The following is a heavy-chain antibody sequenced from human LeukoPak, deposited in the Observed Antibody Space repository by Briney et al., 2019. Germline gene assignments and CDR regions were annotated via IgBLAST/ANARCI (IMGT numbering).Heavy chain of an antibody. D-gene: IGHD2-15*01. Sequence: GGSLRLSCVASGITFSSYAMTWVRQAPGQGLEWVSVISGGGTSTWYADSVKGRFTISRDTSRSTLYLQMNSLRAEDAAVYYCAKAPVTSCRGAFCYPFDYWGQGTLVTVSS. J-gene: IGHJ4*02. V-gene: IGHV3-23*01. CDR1: GITFSSYA. CDR3: AKAPVTSCRGAFCYPFDY. CDR2: ISGGGTST.